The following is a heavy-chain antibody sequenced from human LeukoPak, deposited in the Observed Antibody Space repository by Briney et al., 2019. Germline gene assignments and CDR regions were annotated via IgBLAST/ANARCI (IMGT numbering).Heavy chain of an antibody. J-gene: IGHJ4*02. V-gene: IGHV3-48*02. CDR1: GFTFSSYS. CDR3: AREAIAVAGYAFDY. D-gene: IGHD6-19*01. Sequence: GGSLRLSCAASGFTFSSYSMNWVRQAPGKGLEWVSYITGSSSTIHYADSVKGRFTIFRDNVKNSLYLQMNSLRDEDTAVYYCAREAIAVAGYAFDYWGQGTLVTVSS. CDR2: ITGSSSTI.